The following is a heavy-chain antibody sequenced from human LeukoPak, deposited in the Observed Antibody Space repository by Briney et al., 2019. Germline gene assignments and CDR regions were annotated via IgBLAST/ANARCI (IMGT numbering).Heavy chain of an antibody. J-gene: IGHJ4*02. CDR1: GFAVSTYS. Sequence: GGSLRLSCAASGFAVSTYSMNWVRQPPGKGLEWVSYISSSSSMIYYADSVKGRFTISRDNAKNSLYLQMNSLRAEDTAVYYCAREADYALDYWGQGALVTVSS. V-gene: IGHV3-48*01. CDR3: AREADYALDY. CDR2: ISSSSSMI. D-gene: IGHD4-17*01.